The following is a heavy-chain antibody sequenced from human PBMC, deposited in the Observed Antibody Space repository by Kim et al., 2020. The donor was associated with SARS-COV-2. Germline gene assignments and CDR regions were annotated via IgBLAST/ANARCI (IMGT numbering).Heavy chain of an antibody. J-gene: IGHJ4*02. V-gene: IGHV3-43D*03. CDR2: ISWDGGST. CDR3: AKDILIAVAGTGFDY. CDR1: GFTFDDYA. Sequence: GGSLRLSCAASGFTFDDYAMHWVRQAPGKGLEWVSLISWDGGSTYYADSVKGRFTISRDNSKNSLYLQMNSLRAEDTALYYCAKDILIAVAGTGFDYWGQGTLVTVSS. D-gene: IGHD6-19*01.